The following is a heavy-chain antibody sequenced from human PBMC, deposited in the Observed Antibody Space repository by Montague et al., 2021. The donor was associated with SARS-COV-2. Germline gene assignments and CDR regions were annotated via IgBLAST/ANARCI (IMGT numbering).Heavy chain of an antibody. J-gene: IGHJ3*02. D-gene: IGHD3-10*01. V-gene: IGHV4-61*02. CDR1: GGSISSGSYY. CDR2: IYTTGRT. Sequence: TLSLTCTVSGGSISSGSYYWSWIRQPAGKGLEWIGRIYTTGRTNCNPSLKSRVTISVDTSKNQFSLKLSSVTAADTAAYYCASERAYDYGSGTYLGGFDIWGQGTMVTVSS. CDR3: ASERAYDYGSGTYLGGFDI.